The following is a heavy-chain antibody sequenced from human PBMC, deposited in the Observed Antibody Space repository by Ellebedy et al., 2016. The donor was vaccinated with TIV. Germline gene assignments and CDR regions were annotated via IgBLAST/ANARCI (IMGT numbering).Heavy chain of an antibody. CDR2: IVGSGGSR. CDR1: GFSFSSYA. CDR3: VTDGPLGEVRH. Sequence: PGGSLRLSCAASGFSFSSYAMSWVRQAPGKGLEWVSGIVGSGGSRYADSVKGRFTISRDNSKSTLDLQMNSLRAEDTAVYYCVTDGPLGEVRHWGQGTLVTVSS. J-gene: IGHJ1*01. V-gene: IGHV3-23*01.